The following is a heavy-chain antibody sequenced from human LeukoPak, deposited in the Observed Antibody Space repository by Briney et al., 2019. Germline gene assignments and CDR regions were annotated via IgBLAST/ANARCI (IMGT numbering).Heavy chain of an antibody. J-gene: IGHJ5*02. Sequence: PSETLSLTCTVSGGSISSSSYYWGWIRQPPGKGLEWIGSIYYSGSTYYNPSLKSRVTISVDTSKNQFSLKLSSVTAADTAVYYCAKRKGLRFFAWFDPWGQGTLVTVSS. CDR3: AKRKGLRFFAWFDP. CDR1: GGSISSSSYY. CDR2: IYYSGST. D-gene: IGHD3-3*01. V-gene: IGHV4-39*07.